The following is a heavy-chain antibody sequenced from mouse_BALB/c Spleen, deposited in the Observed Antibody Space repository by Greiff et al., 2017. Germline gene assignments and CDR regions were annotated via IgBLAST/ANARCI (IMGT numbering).Heavy chain of an antibody. CDR3: ARSDGNYWFDY. D-gene: IGHD2-1*01. CDR2: IDPSDSYT. J-gene: IGHJ2*01. Sequence: VQLQESGAELVKPGASVKLSCKASGYTFTSYWMHWVKQRPGQGLEWIGEIDPSDSYTNYNQKFKGKATLTVDKSSSTAYMQLSSLTSEDSAVYYCARSDGNYWFDYWGQGTTLTVSS. CDR1: GYTFTSYW. V-gene: IGHV1-69*02.